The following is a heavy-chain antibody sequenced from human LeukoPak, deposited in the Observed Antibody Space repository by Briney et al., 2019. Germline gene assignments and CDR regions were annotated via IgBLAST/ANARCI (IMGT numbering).Heavy chain of an antibody. V-gene: IGHV3-7*01. CDR3: ARFSGRN. J-gene: IGHJ4*02. D-gene: IGHD2-15*01. CDR2: IKQDGSAK. Sequence: GGSLRLSCAASGFTFSSYGMSWVRQAPGKGLEWVANIKQDGSAKYYVDSVKGRFTISRDNAKNSLYLQMGSLRAEDTAVYYCARFSGRNWGQGTLVTVSS. CDR1: GFTFSSYG.